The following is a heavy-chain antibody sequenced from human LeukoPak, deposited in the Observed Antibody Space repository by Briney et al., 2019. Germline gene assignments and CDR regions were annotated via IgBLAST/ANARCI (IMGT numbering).Heavy chain of an antibody. V-gene: IGHV3-23*01. J-gene: IGHJ4*02. CDR2: ISGSGGST. D-gene: IGHD5-18*01. Sequence: GGSLRLSCAASGFTFSSYAMSWVRQAPGKRLEWVSAISGSGGSTYYADSVKGRFTISRDNSKNTLYLQMNSLRAEDTAVYYCASPGYSYGTFDYWGQGTLVTVSS. CDR1: GFTFSSYA. CDR3: ASPGYSYGTFDY.